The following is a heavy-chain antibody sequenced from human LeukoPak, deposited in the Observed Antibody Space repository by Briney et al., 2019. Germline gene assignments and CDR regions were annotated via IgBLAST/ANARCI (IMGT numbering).Heavy chain of an antibody. V-gene: IGHV3-48*03. D-gene: IGHD3-10*01. CDR1: GFTFSSYE. J-gene: IGHJ3*02. CDR3: AHVKARSGSTFDI. Sequence: PGGSLRLSCAASGFTFSSYEMNWVRQAPGKGLEWVSYISSSGSTVYYADSVKGRFTVPRDNAKNSLYLQMNSLRDEDTAVYYCAHVKARSGSTFDIWGQGTMVTVSS. CDR2: ISSSGSTV.